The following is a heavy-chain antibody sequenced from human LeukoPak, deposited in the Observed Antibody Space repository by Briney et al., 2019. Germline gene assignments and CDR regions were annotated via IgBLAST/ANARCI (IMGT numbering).Heavy chain of an antibody. CDR3: AREGYYYYMDV. J-gene: IGHJ6*03. Sequence: SQTLSLTCTVSGGSISSGDYYWSWIRQPPGKGLEWIGYIYYSGSTYYNPSLKSRVTTSVDTSKNQCSLKLSSVTAADTAVYYCAREGYYYYMDVWGKGATVTVSS. V-gene: IGHV4-30-4*08. CDR2: IYYSGST. CDR1: GGSISSGDYY.